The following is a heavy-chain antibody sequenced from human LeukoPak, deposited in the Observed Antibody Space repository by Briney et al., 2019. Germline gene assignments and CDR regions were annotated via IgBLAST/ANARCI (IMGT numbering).Heavy chain of an antibody. V-gene: IGHV1-18*01. J-gene: IGHJ4*02. Sequence: ASVKVSCMASGYTFTSFGISWVRQAPGQGLEWMGWISAYNGNTNYAQKLQGRVTITTDTSTSTAYMELRSLRSDATAVYYCARDPPTYYYGSGSNFDYWGQGTLVTVSS. CDR1: GYTFTSFG. CDR3: ARDPPTYYYGSGSNFDY. CDR2: ISAYNGNT. D-gene: IGHD3-10*01.